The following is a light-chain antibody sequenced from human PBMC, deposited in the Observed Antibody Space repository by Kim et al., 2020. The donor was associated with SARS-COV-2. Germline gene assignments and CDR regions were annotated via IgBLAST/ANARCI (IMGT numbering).Light chain of an antibody. CDR3: AAGDDRLNVLS. J-gene: IGLJ2*01. CDR1: SSNIGNNA. V-gene: IGLV1-36*01. Sequence: RQRVTSSCSGSSSNIGNNAVNWYQYLPGKAPKFLIYYDNLLPSGVSDRVSGPKAGTSASLAISGLQSEAEADYYCAAGDDRLNVLSVGGGTKVTVL. CDR2: YDN.